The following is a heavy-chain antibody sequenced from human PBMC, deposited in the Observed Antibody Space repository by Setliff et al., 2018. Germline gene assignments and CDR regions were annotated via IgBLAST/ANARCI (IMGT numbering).Heavy chain of an antibody. V-gene: IGHV1-2*02. CDR1: GYAFTDYY. D-gene: IGHD6-6*01. Sequence: ASVKVSCKSSGYAFTDYYIHWIRQAPGQGPEWMGWINPHNGGTVYAENFQGRVTLTRDTSIATAYMELSRLSSDDTSVYYCSRGRRGSTWTSDFWGQGTLVTVSS. CDR3: SRGRRGSTWTSDF. J-gene: IGHJ4*02. CDR2: INPHNGGT.